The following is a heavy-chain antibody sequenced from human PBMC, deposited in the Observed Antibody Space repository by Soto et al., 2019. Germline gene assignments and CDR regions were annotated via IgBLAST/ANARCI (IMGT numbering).Heavy chain of an antibody. J-gene: IGHJ4*02. CDR3: XXXQGYSSH. D-gene: IGHD5-18*01. CDR2: IWYDGSNK. V-gene: IGHV3-33*01. Sequence: QVQLVESGGGVVQPGRSLRLSCAASGFTFSSYGMHWVRQAPGKGLEWVAVIWYDGSNKYYADSVKGRFTISRDNSKNTLYLQMNSLRAEDXXXXXXXXXQGYSSHWGQGTLVTVSS. CDR1: GFTFSSYG.